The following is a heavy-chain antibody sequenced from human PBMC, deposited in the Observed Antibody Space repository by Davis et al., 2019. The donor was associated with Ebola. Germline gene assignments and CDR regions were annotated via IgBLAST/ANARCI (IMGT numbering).Heavy chain of an antibody. CDR2: ISGSGGSA. CDR3: AKDGLFIDSSWFFGY. J-gene: IGHJ4*02. D-gene: IGHD6-13*01. V-gene: IGHV3-23*01. CDR1: GFTFSSYA. Sequence: PGGSLRLSCAASGFTFSSYAMSWVRQAPGKGLEWVSAISGSGGSAYYADYVKGRFTISRDNSKNTLYLQMNSLRAEDTAVYYCAKDGLFIDSSWFFGYWGQGTLVTVSS.